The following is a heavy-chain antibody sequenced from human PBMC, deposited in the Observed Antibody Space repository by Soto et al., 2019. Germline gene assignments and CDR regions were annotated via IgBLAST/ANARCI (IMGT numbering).Heavy chain of an antibody. CDR1: GYTFTGYY. D-gene: IGHD5-12*01. Sequence: GASVKVSCKTSGYTFTGYYLHWVRQAPGQGLEWMGWLNPDNGATNYARDFRDWVTMTRDSSISTAYMELSSLRFDDTAVYFCARARQLSAVDNATFEHWGQGTLVSVSS. J-gene: IGHJ4*02. CDR3: ARARQLSAVDNATFEH. V-gene: IGHV1-2*04. CDR2: LNPDNGAT.